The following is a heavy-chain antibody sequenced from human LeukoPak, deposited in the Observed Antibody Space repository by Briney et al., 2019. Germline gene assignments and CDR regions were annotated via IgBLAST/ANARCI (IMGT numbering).Heavy chain of an antibody. CDR2: ISWNSGSI. J-gene: IGHJ4*02. CDR1: GFTFDGYA. CDR3: AKDIEAQTYYFDY. Sequence: GGSLRLSCAASGFTFDGYAMHWVRQAPGKGLEWVSGISWNSGSIGYADSVKGRFTISRDNAKNSLYLQMNSLRAEDTALYYCAKDIEAQTYYFDYWGQGTLVTVSS. V-gene: IGHV3-9*01.